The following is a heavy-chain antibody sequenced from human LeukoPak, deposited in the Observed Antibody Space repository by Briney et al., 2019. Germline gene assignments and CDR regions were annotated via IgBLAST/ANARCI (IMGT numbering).Heavy chain of an antibody. CDR3: ASTYYYDSSGYYRYDY. CDR1: GGTFSSYT. D-gene: IGHD3-22*01. Sequence: SVKVSCKASGGTFSSYTISWVRQAPGQGLEWMGRIIPILGIANYAQKFQGRVTITANKSTSTAYMELSSLRSEDTAVYYCASTYYYDSSGYYRYDYWGQGTLVTVSS. V-gene: IGHV1-69*02. CDR2: IIPILGIA. J-gene: IGHJ4*02.